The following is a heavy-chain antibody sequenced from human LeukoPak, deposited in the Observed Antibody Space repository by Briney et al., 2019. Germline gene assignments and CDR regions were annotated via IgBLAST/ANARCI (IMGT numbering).Heavy chain of an antibody. D-gene: IGHD4-17*01. CDR1: GGSISSYY. CDR2: IYYSGST. CDR3: ARHDAHGDYAMSDY. Sequence: PSETLSLTCTVSGGSISSYYWSWIRQPPGKGLEWIGYIYYSGSTNYNPSLKSRATISVDTSKNQFSLKLSSVTAADTAVYYCARHDAHGDYAMSDYWGQGTLVTVSS. J-gene: IGHJ4*02. V-gene: IGHV4-59*08.